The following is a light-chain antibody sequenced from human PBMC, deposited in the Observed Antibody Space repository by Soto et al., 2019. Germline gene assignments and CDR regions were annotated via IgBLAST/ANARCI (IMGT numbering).Light chain of an antibody. J-gene: IGKJ1*01. Sequence: DIQMTQSPSTLSASVGDRVTITCRASQSISGWLAWYQQKPGKAPKLLIYDASNLESGVPSRFSGSGSGTDFTLTISSLQPDDFATFYCQQYSAYSLTFGQGTKVEIK. CDR2: DAS. CDR1: QSISGW. V-gene: IGKV1-5*01. CDR3: QQYSAYSLT.